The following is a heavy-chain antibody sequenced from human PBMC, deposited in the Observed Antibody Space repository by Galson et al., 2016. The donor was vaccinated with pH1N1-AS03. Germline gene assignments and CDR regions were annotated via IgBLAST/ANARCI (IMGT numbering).Heavy chain of an antibody. CDR3: ARAYYGDFADWFDP. CDR2: IYWNDDI. J-gene: IGHJ5*02. CDR1: GFSLSTSGVG. V-gene: IGHV2-5*01. D-gene: IGHD4-17*01. Sequence: PALVKPTQTLTLTCTFSGFSLSTSGVGVGWIRQAPGKALEWLAIIYWNDDIRYSPSLRNRLTITKDTSKSQVVLTMTNMDPVDPATYFCARAYYGDFADWFDPWGQGTLVTVSS.